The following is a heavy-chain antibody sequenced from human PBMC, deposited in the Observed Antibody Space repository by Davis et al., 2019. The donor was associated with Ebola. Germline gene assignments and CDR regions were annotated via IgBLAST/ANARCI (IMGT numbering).Heavy chain of an antibody. J-gene: IGHJ6*02. CDR3: ARDLLMAASKYYYYGMDV. Sequence: ASVKVSCKASGYTFTRYYLHWVRQAPGQGLEWMGIINPSGGSTTYAQKFQGRVTMTRDTSTSRVYMELSSLRSEDTAMYYCARDLLMAASKYYYYGMDVWGQGTTVTVSS. V-gene: IGHV1-46*01. D-gene: IGHD6-13*01. CDR2: INPSGGST. CDR1: GYTFTRYY.